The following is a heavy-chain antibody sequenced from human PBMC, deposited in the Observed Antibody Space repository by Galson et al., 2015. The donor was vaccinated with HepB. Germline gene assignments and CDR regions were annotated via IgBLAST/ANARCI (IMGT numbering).Heavy chain of an antibody. CDR3: AREYGGSYYDY. D-gene: IGHD4-23*01. J-gene: IGHJ4*02. CDR1: GFTFSSYG. V-gene: IGHV3-33*01. Sequence: SLRLSCAASGFTFSSYGMHWARQAPGKGLEWVAVIWYDGSNKYYTDSVKGRFTISRDNSKNTLYLQMNSLRAEDTAVYYCAREYGGSYYDYWGQGTLVTVSS. CDR2: IWYDGSNK.